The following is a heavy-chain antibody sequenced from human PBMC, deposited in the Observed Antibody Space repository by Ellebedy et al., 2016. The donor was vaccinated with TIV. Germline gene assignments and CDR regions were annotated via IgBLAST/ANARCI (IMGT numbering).Heavy chain of an antibody. CDR2: TCWNWGFI. J-gene: IGHJ4*02. Sequence: GGSLGLSXAASGFTFADYSMHRVRRAPGQGPARVSGTCWNWGFIGYAESVRGRFTISRDNTRNSLYLQMNSLRAEDTAFYYCAKDQLRSSWSAALDYWGQGALVTVSS. V-gene: IGHV3-9*01. CDR3: AKDQLRSSWSAALDY. D-gene: IGHD6-13*01. CDR1: GFTFADYS.